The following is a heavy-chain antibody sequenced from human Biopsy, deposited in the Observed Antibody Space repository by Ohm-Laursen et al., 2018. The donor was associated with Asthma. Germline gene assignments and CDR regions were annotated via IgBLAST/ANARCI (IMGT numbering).Heavy chain of an antibody. J-gene: IGHJ4*01. CDR2: IYWDDDK. D-gene: IGHD6-6*01. Sequence: TQTLTLTGSFSGFSLTQSGVGVGWIRQAPGKALEWLAVIYWDDDKRYSPSLRGRLTITTDTSKRQVLLALTNVDPVDTATYFCAHTVSSRYDYWGQGTRVPVSS. V-gene: IGHV2-5*02. CDR3: AHTVSSRYDY. CDR1: GFSLTQSGVG.